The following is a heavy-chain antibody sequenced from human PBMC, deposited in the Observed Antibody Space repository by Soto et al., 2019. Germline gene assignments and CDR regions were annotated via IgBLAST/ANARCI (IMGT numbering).Heavy chain of an antibody. Sequence: QPVGSLRLSCVASGFTFSSYGMHWVRQAPGKGLEWVAVISYDGSNKYYADSVKGRFTISRDNSKNTLYLQMNSLRAEDTAVYYCAKDLRSYYYDSSGYSYYFDYWGQGTLVTVSS. CDR2: ISYDGSNK. D-gene: IGHD3-22*01. V-gene: IGHV3-30*18. CDR3: AKDLRSYYYDSSGYSYYFDY. J-gene: IGHJ4*02. CDR1: GFTFSSYG.